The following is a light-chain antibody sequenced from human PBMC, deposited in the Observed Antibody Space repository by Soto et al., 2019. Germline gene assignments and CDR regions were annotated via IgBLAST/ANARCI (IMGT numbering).Light chain of an antibody. CDR2: DAS. Sequence: DIQMTQSPSTLSASVGDRVTITFRASQSISSWLAWYQQKPGKAPKLLIYDASSLESGVPSRFSGSGSGTEFTLTISSLQPEDFATYYCRQLNSYPHTFGQGTRLEIK. CDR3: RQLNSYPHT. J-gene: IGKJ5*01. CDR1: QSISSW. V-gene: IGKV1-5*01.